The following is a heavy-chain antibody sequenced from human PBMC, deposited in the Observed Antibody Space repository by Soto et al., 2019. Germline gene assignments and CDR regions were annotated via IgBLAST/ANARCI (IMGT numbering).Heavy chain of an antibody. CDR1: GGTFSSYA. J-gene: IGHJ4*02. Sequence: ASVKVSCKASGGTFSSYAISWVRQAPGQGLEWMGIIYPGDSDTRSSPSFQGQVTISADKSSSTAYLQWSSLKASDTAMYYCARGGYSYGPFDYWGQGTLVTVSS. CDR3: ARGGYSYGPFDY. CDR2: IYPGDSDT. V-gene: IGHV5-51*01. D-gene: IGHD5-18*01.